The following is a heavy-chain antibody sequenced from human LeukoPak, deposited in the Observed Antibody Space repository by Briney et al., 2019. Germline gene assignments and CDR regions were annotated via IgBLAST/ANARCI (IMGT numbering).Heavy chain of an antibody. CDR1: GYTFTGYY. CDR2: INPNSGGT. Sequence: GASVKVSCKASGYTFTGYYMHWVRQAPGQGLEWMGWINPNSGGTNYAQKFQGRVTMTRDTSISTAYMELSRLRSGDTAVYYCARMTPPIEGATMGYWGQGTLVTVSS. D-gene: IGHD1-26*01. CDR3: ARMTPPIEGATMGY. V-gene: IGHV1-2*02. J-gene: IGHJ4*02.